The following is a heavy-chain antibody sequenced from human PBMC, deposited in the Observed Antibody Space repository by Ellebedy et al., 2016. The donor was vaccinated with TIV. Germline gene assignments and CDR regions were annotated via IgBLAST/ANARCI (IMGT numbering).Heavy chain of an antibody. D-gene: IGHD3-22*01. CDR2: INPSGGST. V-gene: IGHV1-46*04. Sequence: AASVKVSCKSSGYTFIDYGVTWVRQPPGQGLEWMGIINPSGGSTSYAQKLQGRVTMTRDTSTSTVYMELSSLRSEDTAVYYCARARSSGWLHTPDYWGQGLLVTVSS. CDR1: GYTFIDYG. J-gene: IGHJ4*02. CDR3: ARARSSGWLHTPDY.